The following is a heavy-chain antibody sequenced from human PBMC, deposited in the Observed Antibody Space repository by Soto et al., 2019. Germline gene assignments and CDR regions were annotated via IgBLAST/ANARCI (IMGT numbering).Heavy chain of an antibody. D-gene: IGHD3-22*01. CDR2: ISYDGSNK. Sequence: KGLEWVAVISYDGSNKYYADSVKGRFTIPRDNSKNTLYLQMNSLRAEDTAVYYCAKDGSYYDSSGYYALHFDYWGQGTLVTVSS. V-gene: IGHV3-30*18. CDR3: AKDGSYYDSSGYYALHFDY. J-gene: IGHJ4*02.